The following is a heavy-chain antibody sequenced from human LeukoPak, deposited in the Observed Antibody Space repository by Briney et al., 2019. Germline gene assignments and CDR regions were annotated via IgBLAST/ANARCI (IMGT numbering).Heavy chain of an antibody. V-gene: IGHV4-34*01. Sequence: PSETLSLTCAVYGGSFSGYYWSWIRQPPGKGLEWIGEINHSGSTNYNPSLKSRVTISVDTSKNQFSLKLSSVTAADTAVYYCARSEYSSSGGYYYYYYMDVWGKGITVTVSS. CDR1: GGSFSGYY. D-gene: IGHD6-6*01. J-gene: IGHJ6*03. CDR2: INHSGST. CDR3: ARSEYSSSGGYYYYYYMDV.